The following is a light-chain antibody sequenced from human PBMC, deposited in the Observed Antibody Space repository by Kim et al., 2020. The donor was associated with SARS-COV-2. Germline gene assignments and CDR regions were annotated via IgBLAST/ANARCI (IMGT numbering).Light chain of an antibody. CDR1: QSVSTN. J-gene: IGKJ2*01. Sequence: EIVMSQSPAPLSVSPGEGATLSCRTSQSVSTNLARYQQKPGQAPRLLIYGTSTRATGIPPRFSGSWSGTEFTLTISSLQSEDFAIYYCQQYNRWPPYIFGQGTKLEV. CDR3: QQYNRWPPYI. CDR2: GTS. V-gene: IGKV3-15*01.